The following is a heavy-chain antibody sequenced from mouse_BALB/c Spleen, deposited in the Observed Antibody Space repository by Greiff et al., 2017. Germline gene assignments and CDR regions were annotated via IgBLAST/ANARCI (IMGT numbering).Heavy chain of an antibody. Sequence: EVKLMESGGGLVKPGGSLKLSCAASGFTFSSYTMSWVRQTPEKRLEWVATISSGGGNTYYPDSVKGRFTISRDNAKNNLYLQMSSLRSEDTALYYCARYGDGYYGYFDYWGQGTTLTVSS. J-gene: IGHJ2*01. CDR3: ARYGDGYYGYFDY. V-gene: IGHV5-9*03. D-gene: IGHD2-3*01. CDR1: GFTFSSYT. CDR2: ISSGGGNT.